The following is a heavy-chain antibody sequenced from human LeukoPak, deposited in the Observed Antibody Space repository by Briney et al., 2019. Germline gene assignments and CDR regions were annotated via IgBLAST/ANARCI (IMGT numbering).Heavy chain of an antibody. D-gene: IGHD3-10*01. CDR3: ARGGHRRYYYTSRSAFDP. Sequence: ASVKVSCKVSGYTLTELSMHWVRQAPGKGLEWMGGLDPEDGETINAQKFQGRVTMTQDTSTDTAYMELSTLRSEDTAVYYCARGGHRRYYYTSRSAFDPWGQGTLVTVSS. CDR1: GYTLTELS. V-gene: IGHV1-24*01. CDR2: LDPEDGET. J-gene: IGHJ5*02.